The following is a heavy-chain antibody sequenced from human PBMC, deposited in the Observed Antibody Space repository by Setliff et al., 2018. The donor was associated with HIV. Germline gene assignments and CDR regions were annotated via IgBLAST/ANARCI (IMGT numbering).Heavy chain of an antibody. D-gene: IGHD3-16*01. CDR1: GYTFTNYD. CDR2: ISTYSGNT. J-gene: IGHJ6*03. V-gene: IGHV1-18*01. CDR3: ARVEAFGGVSYSYYYMDV. Sequence: ASVKVSCKASGYTFTNYDISWVRQAPGQGLEWMGWISTYSGNTNYAQKLQGRVTMTTDTSTSTAYMELRSLRSDDTAVYYCARVEAFGGVSYSYYYMDVLGKGTTVTAP.